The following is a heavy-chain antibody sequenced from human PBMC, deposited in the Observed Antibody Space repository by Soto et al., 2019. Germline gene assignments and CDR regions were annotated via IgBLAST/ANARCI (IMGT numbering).Heavy chain of an antibody. Sequence: LRLSCAASGFTFSSYSMNWVRQAPGKGLEWVSSISSSSSYIYYADSVKGRFTISRDNAKNSLYLQMNSLRAEDTAVYYCARGGSYSTNTCDYWGQGTLVTVSS. CDR3: ARGGSYSTNTCDY. V-gene: IGHV3-21*01. CDR1: GFTFSSYS. D-gene: IGHD1-26*01. J-gene: IGHJ4*02. CDR2: ISSSSSYI.